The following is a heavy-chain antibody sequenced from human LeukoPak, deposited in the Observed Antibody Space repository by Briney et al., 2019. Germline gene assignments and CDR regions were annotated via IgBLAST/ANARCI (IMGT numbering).Heavy chain of an antibody. CDR3: TTEKGIRNYEILTGYYRVYYMDV. D-gene: IGHD3-9*01. V-gene: IGHV3-15*01. J-gene: IGHJ6*03. Sequence: GGSLRLSCAASGFTFSNAWMSWVRQAPGKGLEWVGRIKSKTDGGTTDYAAPVKGRFTISRDDSKNTLYLQMNSLKTEDTAVYYCTTEKGIRNYEILTGYYRVYYMDVWGKGTTVTISS. CDR1: GFTFSNAW. CDR2: IKSKTDGGTT.